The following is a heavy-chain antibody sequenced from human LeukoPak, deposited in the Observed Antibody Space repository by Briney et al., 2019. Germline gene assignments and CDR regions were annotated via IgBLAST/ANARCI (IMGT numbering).Heavy chain of an antibody. V-gene: IGHV3-30*18. CDR1: GFTFRSYD. CDR2: ISYDGSDK. CDR3: AKDLATKYTLDY. Sequence: GGSLRLSCAASGFTFRSYDIHWVRQAPGKGLEWVALISYDGSDKFFADSVRGRFTISRDNSKNTLYLQMNSLRAEDTAVYYCAKDLATKYTLDYWGQGTLVTVSS. D-gene: IGHD6-6*01. J-gene: IGHJ4*02.